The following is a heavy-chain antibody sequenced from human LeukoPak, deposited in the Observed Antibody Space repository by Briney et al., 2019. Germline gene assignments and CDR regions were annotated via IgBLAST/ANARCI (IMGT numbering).Heavy chain of an antibody. CDR2: MSPNSGNT. Sequence: ASVKVSCKASGYTFTSYDINWVRQATGQGLEWMGWMSPNSGNTGYAQKFQGRVTMTRDTSIGTAYLELSSLKSEDTAVYYCARESHETREDYWGQGTLVTVSS. D-gene: IGHD1-1*01. CDR3: ARESHETREDY. V-gene: IGHV1-8*01. J-gene: IGHJ4*02. CDR1: GYTFTSYD.